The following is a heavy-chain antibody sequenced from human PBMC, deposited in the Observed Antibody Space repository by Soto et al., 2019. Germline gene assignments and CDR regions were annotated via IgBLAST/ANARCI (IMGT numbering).Heavy chain of an antibody. V-gene: IGHV1-18*01. Sequence: QVQLVQSGAEVKKPGASVKVSCKASGYTFTNCGINWVRQAPGQGLEWMGWISASNGNTNYAQRVQGRVTMTTDTSTSTAYMELRSLRSDDTAVYYCARSQSGDYEGCGYWGQGTLVTVSS. J-gene: IGHJ4*02. CDR1: GYTFTNCG. CDR3: ARSQSGDYEGCGY. D-gene: IGHD4-17*01. CDR2: ISASNGNT.